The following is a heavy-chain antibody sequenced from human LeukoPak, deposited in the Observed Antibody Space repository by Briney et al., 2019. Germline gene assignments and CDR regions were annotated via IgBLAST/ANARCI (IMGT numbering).Heavy chain of an antibody. CDR3: ARSMGYCSSTSCFNPSYYYYMDV. D-gene: IGHD2-2*01. Sequence: ASVNVSCKASGYTFTSYDINWVRQATGQGLEWMGWMNPNSGNTGYAQKFQGRVTMTRNTSISTAYMELSSLRSEDTAVYYCARSMGYCSSTSCFNPSYYYYMDVWGKGTTVTVSS. CDR1: GYTFTSYD. CDR2: MNPNSGNT. J-gene: IGHJ6*03. V-gene: IGHV1-8*01.